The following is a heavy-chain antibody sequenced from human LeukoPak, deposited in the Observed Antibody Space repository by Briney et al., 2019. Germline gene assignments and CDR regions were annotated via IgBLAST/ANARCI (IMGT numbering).Heavy chain of an antibody. J-gene: IGHJ4*02. CDR3: AKVYVGGYCSGGSCYPFDY. V-gene: IGHV3-30*02. D-gene: IGHD2-15*01. Sequence: GGSLRLSCAASGFTFSSYGMHWVRQAPGKGLEWVAFIRYDGSNKYYADSMKGRFTISRDNSKNTLYLQMNSLRAEDTAVYYCAKVYVGGYCSGGSCYPFDYWGQGTLVTVSS. CDR1: GFTFSSYG. CDR2: IRYDGSNK.